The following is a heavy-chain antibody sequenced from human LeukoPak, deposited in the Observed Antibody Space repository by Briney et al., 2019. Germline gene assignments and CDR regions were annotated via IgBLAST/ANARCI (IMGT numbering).Heavy chain of an antibody. Sequence: SETLSLTCTVSGGSISSYYWSWIRQPPGKGLEWIGYIYYSGSTNYNPSLKSRVTISVDTSKNQFSLKLSSVTAADTAVYYCARHPLYYYDSSGYPYYFDYRGQGTLVTVSS. J-gene: IGHJ4*02. CDR2: IYYSGST. CDR1: GGSISSYY. CDR3: ARHPLYYYDSSGYPYYFDY. D-gene: IGHD3-22*01. V-gene: IGHV4-59*08.